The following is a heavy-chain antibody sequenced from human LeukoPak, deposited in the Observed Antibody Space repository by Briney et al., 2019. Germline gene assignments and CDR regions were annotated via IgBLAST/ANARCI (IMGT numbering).Heavy chain of an antibody. V-gene: IGHV1-2*02. J-gene: IGHJ4*02. D-gene: IGHD6-19*01. CDR2: INPNSGGT. Sequence: GASVKVSCKASGYTFTGYYMHWVRQAPGQGLEWMGWINPNSGGTNYAQKFQGRVTMTRDTSISTAYMELSRLRSDDTAVYFCARSSGWKYCVDYWGQGTLVTVSS. CDR1: GYTFTGYY. CDR3: ARSSGWKYCVDY.